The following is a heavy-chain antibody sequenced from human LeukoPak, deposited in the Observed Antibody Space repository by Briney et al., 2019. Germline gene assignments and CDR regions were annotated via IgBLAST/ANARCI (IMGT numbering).Heavy chain of an antibody. V-gene: IGHV1-69*02. CDR3: ARYYDSSGYYYGY. D-gene: IGHD3-22*01. J-gene: IGHJ4*02. CDR1: GGTFSSYT. CDR2: IIPILGIA. Sequence: SVKVSCKASGGTFSSYTISWVRQAPGQGLEWMGRIIPILGIANYAQKFQGRVTITADKSTSTAYMEPSSLRSEDTAVYYCARYYDSSGYYYGYWGQGTLVTVSS.